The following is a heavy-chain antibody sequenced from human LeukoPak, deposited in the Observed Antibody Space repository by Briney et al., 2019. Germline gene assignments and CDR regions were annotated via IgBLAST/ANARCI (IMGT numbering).Heavy chain of an antibody. D-gene: IGHD3-22*01. CDR3: ARDRSSGYSDALDI. CDR2: ISSSSSYI. Sequence: GSLRLSCAASGFTFSSYSMNWVRQAPGKGLEWVSSISSSSSYIYYADSVKGRFTISRDNSKNTLYFQMNRLRAEDTAVYYCARDRSSGYSDALDIWGQGTMVTVSS. V-gene: IGHV3-21*01. CDR1: GFTFSSYS. J-gene: IGHJ3*02.